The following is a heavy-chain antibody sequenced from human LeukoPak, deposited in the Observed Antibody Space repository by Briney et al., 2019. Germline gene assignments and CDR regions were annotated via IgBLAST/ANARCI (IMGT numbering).Heavy chain of an antibody. CDR1: GYTFTGYY. J-gene: IGHJ4*02. Sequence: ASVKVSCKASGYTFTGYYMHWVRQAPGQGLGWMGWINPNSGGTNYAQKFQGRVTMTRDTSISTAYMELSRLRSDDTAVYYCARGQPIIVATMDKENFDYWGQGALVTVSS. D-gene: IGHD5-12*01. CDR2: INPNSGGT. CDR3: ARGQPIIVATMDKENFDY. V-gene: IGHV1-2*02.